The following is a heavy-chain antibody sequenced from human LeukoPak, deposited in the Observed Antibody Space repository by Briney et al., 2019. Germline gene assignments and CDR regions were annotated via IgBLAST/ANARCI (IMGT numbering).Heavy chain of an antibody. Sequence: GESLKISCKGSGYSFTSYWIGWVRQMPGKGLEWMGIIYPGDSDTRYSPSFQGQVTISADKSISTAYLQWSSLKASDTAMYYCALTKDMATITSPFDPWGQGTLVTVSS. CDR2: IYPGDSDT. J-gene: IGHJ5*02. D-gene: IGHD5-24*01. CDR3: ALTKDMATITSPFDP. V-gene: IGHV5-51*01. CDR1: GYSFTSYW.